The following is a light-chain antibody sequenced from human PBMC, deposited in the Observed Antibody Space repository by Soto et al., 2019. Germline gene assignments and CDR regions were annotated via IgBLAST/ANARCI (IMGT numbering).Light chain of an antibody. V-gene: IGLV2-14*01. CDR1: SSDVGGYKF. Sequence: QSVLAQPASVSGSPGQSITISCTGTSSDVGGYKFVSWYQQHPDKAPKLLIFEVTSRPSGVSHRFSGSKSGNTASLTISALQAEDEADYFCNSYTSSTSLPYVFGTGTKVTVL. CDR2: EVT. J-gene: IGLJ1*01. CDR3: NSYTSSTSLPYV.